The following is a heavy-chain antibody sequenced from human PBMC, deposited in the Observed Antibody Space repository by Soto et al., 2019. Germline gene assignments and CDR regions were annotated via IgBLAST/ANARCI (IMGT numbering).Heavy chain of an antibody. CDR1: GGSSSSYY. Sequence: SETLSLTCTVSGGSSSSYYWSWIRQPPGKGLEWIGYIYYSGSTNYNPSLKSRVTISVDTSKNQFSLKLSSVTAADTAVYYCAREAGTWHLPRNWFDPWGQGTLVTVSS. V-gene: IGHV4-59*01. D-gene: IGHD6-19*01. CDR2: IYYSGST. J-gene: IGHJ5*02. CDR3: AREAGTWHLPRNWFDP.